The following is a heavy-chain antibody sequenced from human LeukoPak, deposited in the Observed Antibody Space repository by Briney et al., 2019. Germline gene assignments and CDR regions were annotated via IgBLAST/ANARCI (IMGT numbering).Heavy chain of an antibody. Sequence: GRSLRLSCAASGFTFSSYGMHWVRQAPGKGLEWVAVISYDGSNKYYADSVKGRFTISRDNSKNTLYLQMNSLRAEDTAVYYCARSLFDYWGQGTLVTVSS. CDR3: ARSLFDY. D-gene: IGHD2-15*01. CDR1: GFTFSSYG. J-gene: IGHJ4*02. V-gene: IGHV3-30*03. CDR2: ISYDGSNK.